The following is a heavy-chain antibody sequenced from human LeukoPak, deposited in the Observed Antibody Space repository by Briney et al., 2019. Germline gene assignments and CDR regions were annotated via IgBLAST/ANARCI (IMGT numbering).Heavy chain of an antibody. CDR2: IIPIFGTA. Sequence: ASAKVSCKASGGTFSSYAISWVRQAPGQGLEWMGGIIPIFGTANYAQKFQGRVTITADESTSTAYMELSSLRSEDTAVYYCARLAAADHYYYGMDVWGQGTTVTVSS. J-gene: IGHJ6*02. CDR1: GGTFSSYA. V-gene: IGHV1-69*13. D-gene: IGHD6-13*01. CDR3: ARLAAADHYYYGMDV.